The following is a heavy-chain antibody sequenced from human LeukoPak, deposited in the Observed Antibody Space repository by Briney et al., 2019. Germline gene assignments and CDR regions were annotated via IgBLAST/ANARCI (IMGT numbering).Heavy chain of an antibody. J-gene: IGHJ4*02. CDR3: AKVWVTYYDRGIFDS. D-gene: IGHD3-22*01. V-gene: IGHV3-23*01. CDR2: IGSASGTK. CDR1: GFTFSYYP. Sequence: GSLRLSCVASGFTFSYYPLSWVRQAPGKGLEWVAAIGSASGTKYYADSVKGRFAISRDDSKSTLYLQMSSLRGEDTAAYYCAKVWVTYYDRGIFDSWGQGTRVTVSP.